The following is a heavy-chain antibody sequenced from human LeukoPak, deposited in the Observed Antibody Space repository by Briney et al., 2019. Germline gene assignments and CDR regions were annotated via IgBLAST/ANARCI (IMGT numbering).Heavy chain of an antibody. CDR3: ARVTPSSSWSFYYYYYMDV. CDR1: GFTFSSYE. D-gene: IGHD6-13*01. J-gene: IGHJ6*03. CDR2: ISSSGSTI. Sequence: PGGSLRLSCAASGFTFSSYEMNWARQAPGKGLEWVSYISSSGSTIYYADSVKGRFTISRDNAKNSLYLQMNSLRAEDTAVYYCARVTPSSSWSFYYYYYMDVWGKGTTVTISS. V-gene: IGHV3-48*03.